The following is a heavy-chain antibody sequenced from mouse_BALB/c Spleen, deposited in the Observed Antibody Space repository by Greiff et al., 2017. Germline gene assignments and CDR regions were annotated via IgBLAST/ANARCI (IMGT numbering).Heavy chain of an antibody. Sequence: VQLQQSGAELVRPGTSVKVSCKASGYAFTNYLIEWVKQRPGQGLEWIGVINPGSGGTNYNEKFKGKATLTADKSSSTAYMQLSSLTSDDSAVYYCAFYYGYYRGYYAMDYWGQGTSVTVSS. CDR2: INPGSGGT. CDR3: AFYYGYYRGYYAMDY. CDR1: GYAFTNYL. J-gene: IGHJ4*01. D-gene: IGHD2-1*01. V-gene: IGHV1-54*01.